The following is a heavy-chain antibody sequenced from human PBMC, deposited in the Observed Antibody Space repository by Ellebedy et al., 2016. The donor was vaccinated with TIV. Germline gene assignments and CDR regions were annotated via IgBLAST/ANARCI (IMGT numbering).Heavy chain of an antibody. Sequence: GGSLRLXXAASGFTFSSYAMSWVRQAPGKGLEWVAVISYDGSNKYYADSVKGRFTISRDNSKNTLYLQMNSLRAEDTAVYYCAKVPQQWLPDYWGQGTLVTVSS. CDR3: AKVPQQWLPDY. V-gene: IGHV3-30*18. CDR1: GFTFSSYA. J-gene: IGHJ4*02. CDR2: ISYDGSNK. D-gene: IGHD6-19*01.